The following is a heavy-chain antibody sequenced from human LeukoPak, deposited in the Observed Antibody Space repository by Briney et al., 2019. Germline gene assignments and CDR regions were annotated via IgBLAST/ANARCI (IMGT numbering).Heavy chain of an antibody. V-gene: IGHV3-23*01. D-gene: IGHD2-2*01. J-gene: IGHJ5*02. CDR2: ISGSGGST. Sequence: GGSLRHSCAASGFTFSSYAMSWVRQTPGKGLEWVSAISGSGGSTYYADSVKGRFTISRDNSKNTLYLQMNSLRAEETAVYYCAKDLLVVPAAMRPPGWFDPWGQGTLVTVSS. CDR3: AKDLLVVPAAMRPPGWFDP. CDR1: GFTFSSYA.